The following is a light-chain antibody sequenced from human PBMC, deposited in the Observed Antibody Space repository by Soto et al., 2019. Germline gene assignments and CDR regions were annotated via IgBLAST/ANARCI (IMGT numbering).Light chain of an antibody. J-gene: IGLJ3*02. Sequence: QSALTQPAAVAGSLGQSITISCSGSGSGIGNYNLVSWYQQQPGKVPRLIIYEVNKGPSGVSNRFSGSKSGNTASLTLSDLQPDDECLYYCCSYAGSSLWMFGGGTKLPVL. CDR3: CSYAGSSLWM. V-gene: IGLV2-23*02. CDR1: GSGIGNYNL. CDR2: EVN.